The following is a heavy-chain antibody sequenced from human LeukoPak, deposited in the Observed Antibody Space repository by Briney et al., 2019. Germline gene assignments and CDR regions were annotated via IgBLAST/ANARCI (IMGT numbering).Heavy chain of an antibody. CDR1: GGSISSSSSVC. CDR2: IYHNGAT. Sequence: SETLSLTCAVSGGSISSSSSVCWTWVRQPPGEGLEWIGEIYHNGATNYNPSLKSRVTVLLDKTKNQFSLKLNSVTAADTALYYCARNGGNSDYDYWGQGTLVTVS. CDR3: ARNGGNSDYDY. D-gene: IGHD4-23*01. J-gene: IGHJ4*02. V-gene: IGHV4-4*02.